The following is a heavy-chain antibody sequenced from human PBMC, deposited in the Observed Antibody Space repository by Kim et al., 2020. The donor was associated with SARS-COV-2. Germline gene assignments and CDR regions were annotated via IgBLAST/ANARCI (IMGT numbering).Heavy chain of an antibody. J-gene: IGHJ4*02. CDR2: IHPNTGDT. V-gene: IGHV1-2*06. CDR3: ARNYGDLDY. D-gene: IGHD4-17*01. Sequence: ASVKVSCKASGYMFTDNYLHWVRQAPGQGLEWMGRIHPNTGDTNYAQKFQGRVTMTRDTSITTAYMELSRLISDDTAVYYCARNYGDLDYWGQGTLVTVSS. CDR1: GYMFTDNY.